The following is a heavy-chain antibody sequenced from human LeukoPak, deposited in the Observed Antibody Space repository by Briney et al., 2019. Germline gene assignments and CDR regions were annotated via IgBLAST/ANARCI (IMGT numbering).Heavy chain of an antibody. CDR1: GGTFSSYA. J-gene: IGHJ4*02. D-gene: IGHD3-10*01. CDR2: IIPILGIA. V-gene: IGHV1-69*04. CDR3: ASLVRGAAESFDY. Sequence: SVKVSCKASGGTFSSYAISWVRQAPGQGLEWIGRIIPILGIANYAQKFQGRVTITADKSTSTAYMELSSLRSEDTAVYYCASLVRGAAESFDYWGQGTLVTVSS.